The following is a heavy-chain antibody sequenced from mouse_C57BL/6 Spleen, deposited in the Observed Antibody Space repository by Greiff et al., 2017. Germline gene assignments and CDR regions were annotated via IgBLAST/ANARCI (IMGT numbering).Heavy chain of an antibody. CDR3: AGVSDYYGSSYGYFDV. Sequence: QVQLQQPGAELVMPGASVKLSCKASGYTFTSYWMHWVKQRPGQGLEWIGEIDPSDSYTNYNQKFKGKSTLTVDKSSSTAYMQLSSLPSEDSAVSYGAGVSDYYGSSYGYFDVWGTGTTVTVSS. J-gene: IGHJ1*03. CDR1: GYTFTSYW. CDR2: IDPSDSYT. D-gene: IGHD1-1*01. V-gene: IGHV1-69*01.